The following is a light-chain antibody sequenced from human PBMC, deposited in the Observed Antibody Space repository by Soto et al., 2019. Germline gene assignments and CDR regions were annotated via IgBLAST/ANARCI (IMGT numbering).Light chain of an antibody. CDR3: HQVNSYPFT. Sequence: IQLTQYPSSLSASVGDRVTITCRASQGIGTSLAWYQQKAGQAPNLLIYASSTLQSGVPSRFSGGGSGTDFTLTIFSLQPEDFATYYCHQVNSYPFTFGQGTRLEIK. CDR2: ASS. V-gene: IGKV1-9*01. J-gene: IGKJ5*01. CDR1: QGIGTS.